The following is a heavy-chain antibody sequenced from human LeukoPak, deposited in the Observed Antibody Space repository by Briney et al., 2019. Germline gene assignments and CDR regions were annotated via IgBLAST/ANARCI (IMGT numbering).Heavy chain of an antibody. J-gene: IGHJ3*02. D-gene: IGHD6-13*01. V-gene: IGHV4-34*01. CDR3: ARFRVIKGIAAAGTDDAFDI. CDR1: GGSFSGYY. Sequence: SETLSLTCAVYGGSFSGYYWSWIRQPPGKGLEWIGEINHSGSTNYNPPLKSRVTISVDTSKNQFSLKLSSVTAADTAVYYCARFRVIKGIAAAGTDDAFDIWGQGTMVTVSS. CDR2: INHSGST.